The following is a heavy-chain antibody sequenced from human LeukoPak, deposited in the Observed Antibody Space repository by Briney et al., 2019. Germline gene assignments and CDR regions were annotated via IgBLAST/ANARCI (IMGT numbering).Heavy chain of an antibody. J-gene: IGHJ5*02. CDR1: GFAVSSTY. CDR3: ARSVATGLGFSAS. Sequence: GGSLRLSCAVSGFAVSSTYMTWVRQAPGKGLDWVSVIFSGGSTYYADSVKDRFIISRDNSKNTLYLQMNSLRADDTAVYHCARSVATGLGFSASWGQGTLVTVSS. V-gene: IGHV3-66*01. D-gene: IGHD2-21*02. CDR2: IFSGGST.